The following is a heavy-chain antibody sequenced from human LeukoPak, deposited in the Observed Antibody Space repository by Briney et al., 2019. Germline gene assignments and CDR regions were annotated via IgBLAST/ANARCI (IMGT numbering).Heavy chain of an antibody. Sequence: SVKVSCKASGYTFTSYAMHWVRQAPGQGLEWMGGIIPIFGTANYAQKFQGRVTITADESTSTAYMELSSLRSEDTAVYYCAREPTYYYDSSGYYAGTFDYWGQGTLVTVSS. CDR3: AREPTYYYDSSGYYAGTFDY. J-gene: IGHJ4*02. CDR2: IIPIFGTA. V-gene: IGHV1-69*13. D-gene: IGHD3-22*01. CDR1: GYTFTSYA.